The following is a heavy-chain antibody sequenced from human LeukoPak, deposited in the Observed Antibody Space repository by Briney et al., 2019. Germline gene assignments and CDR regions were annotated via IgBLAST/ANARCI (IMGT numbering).Heavy chain of an antibody. J-gene: IGHJ4*02. CDR1: GFTFSSYS. Sequence: GGSLRLSCAASGFTFSSYSMNWVRQAPGKGLEWVSSISSSSSYIYYADSVKGRFTISRDNAKNSLYLQMNSLRTEDTAVYYCAGGRITMSPIDYWGQGTLVTVSS. CDR2: ISSSSSYI. D-gene: IGHD3-22*01. V-gene: IGHV3-21*01. CDR3: AGGRITMSPIDY.